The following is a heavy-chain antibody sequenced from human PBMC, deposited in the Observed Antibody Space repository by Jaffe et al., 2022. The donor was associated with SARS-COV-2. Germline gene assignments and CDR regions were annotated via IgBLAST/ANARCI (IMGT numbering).Heavy chain of an antibody. Sequence: EVQLLESGGGLVQPGGSLRLSCAASGFTFSSYAMSWVRQAPGKGLEWVSAISGSGGSTYYADSVKGRFTISRDNSKNTLYLQMNSLRAEDTAVYYCAKAKEWELHDNHFFDYWGQGTLVTVSS. CDR2: ISGSGGST. J-gene: IGHJ4*02. CDR1: GFTFSSYA. V-gene: IGHV3-23*01. D-gene: IGHD1-26*01. CDR3: AKAKEWELHDNHFFDY.